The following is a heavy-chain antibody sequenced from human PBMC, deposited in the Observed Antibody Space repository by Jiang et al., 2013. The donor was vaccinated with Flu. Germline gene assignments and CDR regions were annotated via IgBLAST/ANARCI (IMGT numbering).Heavy chain of an antibody. J-gene: IGHJ6*03. CDR3: AREQSFHPQVVPAAWEDYYYYMDV. CDR1: YG. Sequence: YGISWVRQAPGQGLSGWDGISAYNGNTNYAQKLQGRVTMTTDTSTSTAYMELRSLRSDDTAVYYCAREQSFHPQVVPAAWEDYYYYMDVWGKGTTVTVSS. CDR2: ISAYNGNT. D-gene: IGHD2-2*01. V-gene: IGHV1-18*01.